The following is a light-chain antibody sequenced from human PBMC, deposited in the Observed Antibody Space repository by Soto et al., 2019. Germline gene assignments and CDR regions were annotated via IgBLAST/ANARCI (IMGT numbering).Light chain of an antibody. CDR3: QQYTNTNNPWM. V-gene: IGKV1-5*01. J-gene: IGKJ1*01. CDR1: RTISTW. Sequence: IQMTQSPSTLSASVRDRVTITCRASRTISTWMAWYQQKPGKAPKLLVYDASTLQSGVASRFSGSGSGTEFTLIISGLQPDDSATYYCQQYTNTNNPWMFGQGTKVDIK. CDR2: DAS.